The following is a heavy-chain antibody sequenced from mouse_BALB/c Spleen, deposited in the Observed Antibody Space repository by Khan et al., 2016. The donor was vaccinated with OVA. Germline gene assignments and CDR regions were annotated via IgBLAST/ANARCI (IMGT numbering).Heavy chain of an antibody. J-gene: IGHJ1*01. CDR3: ARDLGSSHWYFDV. D-gene: IGHD1-1*01. Sequence: QVQLKESGPGLVAPSQSLSITCTVSGFSLTSYGVHWVRQPPGKDLEWLGVIWTGGSTNYNSALRSRLTINKDNSKSQVFLKMNNLQTDDTAMYFCARDLGSSHWYFDVWGAGTTVTVSS. V-gene: IGHV2-9*02. CDR2: IWTGGST. CDR1: GFSLTSYG.